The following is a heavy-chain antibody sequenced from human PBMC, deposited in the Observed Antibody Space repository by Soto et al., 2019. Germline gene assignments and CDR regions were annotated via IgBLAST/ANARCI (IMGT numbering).Heavy chain of an antibody. D-gene: IGHD1-26*01. CDR2: ISYDGSNK. Sequence: GGSLRLSCAASGFTFSSYGMHWVRQAPGKGLEWVAVISYDGSNKYYADSVKGRFTISRDNSKNTLYLQMNSLRAEDTAVYYCAKGPNQEWELLLWGQGTLVTVSS. V-gene: IGHV3-30*18. CDR1: GFTFSSYG. CDR3: AKGPNQEWELLL. J-gene: IGHJ4*02.